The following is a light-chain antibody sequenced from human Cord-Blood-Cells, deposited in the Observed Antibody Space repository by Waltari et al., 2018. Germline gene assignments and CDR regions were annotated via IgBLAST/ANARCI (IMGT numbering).Light chain of an antibody. CDR2: DAS. J-gene: IGKJ2*03. V-gene: IGKV1-33*01. Sequence: DIQMTHSPSSLSASVGDRVTITCQASKDISNYLNWYQQKPGKAPKLLIYDASNLETGVPSRFSGSGSWTEFTFTISSLQPEDIATYYCQQYDNLPYSFGQGTKLEIK. CDR3: QQYDNLPYS. CDR1: KDISNY.